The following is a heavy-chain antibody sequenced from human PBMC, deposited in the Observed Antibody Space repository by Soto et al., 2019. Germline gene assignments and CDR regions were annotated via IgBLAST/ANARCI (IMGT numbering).Heavy chain of an antibody. CDR2: INPGNGNT. J-gene: IGHJ6*02. Sequence: ASVKVSCKASGYTFTSYAMHWVRQAPGQRLEWMGWINPGNGNTKYSQKFQGRVTITRDTSTSTAYMELSSLRSEDTAVFYCARERMNGLDVWGQGTMVTVSS. CDR1: GYTFTSYA. CDR3: ARERMNGLDV. V-gene: IGHV1-3*01.